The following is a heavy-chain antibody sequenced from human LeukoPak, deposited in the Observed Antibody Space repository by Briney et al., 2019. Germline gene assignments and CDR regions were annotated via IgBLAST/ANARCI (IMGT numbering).Heavy chain of an antibody. V-gene: IGHV3-21*01. Sequence: GGSLRLSCAASGFTFSSYSMNWVRQAPGKGLEWVSSISSSSSYIYYADSVKGRFTISRDNAKNSLYLQMNSLGAEDTAVYYCARDGVATWDYWGQGTLVTVSS. CDR1: GFTFSSYS. CDR3: ARDGVATWDY. J-gene: IGHJ4*02. D-gene: IGHD5-12*01. CDR2: ISSSSSYI.